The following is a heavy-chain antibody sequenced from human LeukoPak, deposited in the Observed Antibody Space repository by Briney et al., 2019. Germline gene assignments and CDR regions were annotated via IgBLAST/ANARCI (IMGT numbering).Heavy chain of an antibody. Sequence: GGSLRLSCAASGFTFSSYGMNWVRQAPGKGLEWVSFISSSSSYIYYADSVKGRFTISRDNAKNSLYLQMNSLRAEDTAVYYCARGDDSSSDYYYYCMDVWGKGTTVTVSS. CDR1: GFTFSSYG. CDR3: ARGDDSSSDYYYYCMDV. D-gene: IGHD6-6*01. J-gene: IGHJ6*03. V-gene: IGHV3-21*04. CDR2: ISSSSSYI.